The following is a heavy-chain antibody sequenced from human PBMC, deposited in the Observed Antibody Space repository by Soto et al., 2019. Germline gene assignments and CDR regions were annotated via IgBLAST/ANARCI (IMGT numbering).Heavy chain of an antibody. CDR1: GGSFSGYY. J-gene: IGHJ4*02. D-gene: IGHD3-22*01. CDR3: ARDSSGYYHFDS. V-gene: IGHV4-34*01. Sequence: PSETLSLTCAVYGGSFSGYYWTWIRQPPGTGLEWIGEINHSGSTNYNPSLKSRVTISVDTSKNQFSLKLTSVTAADTAVYYCARDSSGYYHFDSWGQGTLVTVSS. CDR2: INHSGST.